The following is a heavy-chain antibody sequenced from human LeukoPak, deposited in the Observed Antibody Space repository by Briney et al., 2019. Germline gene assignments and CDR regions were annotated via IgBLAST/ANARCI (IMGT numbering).Heavy chain of an antibody. Sequence: GSLRLSCAASGFTFSNAWMSWVRQAPGKGLEWVGRIKSKTDGGTTDYAAPVKGRFTISRDDSKNTLYLQMNSLKTEDTAVYYCTTAPPGYSSYVGVDYWGQGTLVTVSS. J-gene: IGHJ4*02. CDR3: TTAPPGYSSYVGVDY. V-gene: IGHV3-15*01. CDR2: IKSKTDGGTT. CDR1: GFTFSNAW. D-gene: IGHD5-12*01.